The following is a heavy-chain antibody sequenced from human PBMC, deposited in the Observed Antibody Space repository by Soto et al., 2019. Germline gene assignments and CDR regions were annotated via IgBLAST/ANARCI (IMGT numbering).Heavy chain of an antibody. V-gene: IGHV3-21*01. D-gene: IGHD3-3*01. CDR2: ISSSSSYI. J-gene: IGHJ6*03. CDR1: GFTFSSYS. CDR3: ARTRNDFWSGYPKRYYMDV. Sequence: GGSLRLSCAASGFTFSSYSMNWVRQAPGKGLEWVSSISSSSSYIYYADSVKGRFTISRDNAKNSLYLQMNSLRAEDTAVYYCARTRNDFWSGYPKRYYMDVWGKGTTVTVSS.